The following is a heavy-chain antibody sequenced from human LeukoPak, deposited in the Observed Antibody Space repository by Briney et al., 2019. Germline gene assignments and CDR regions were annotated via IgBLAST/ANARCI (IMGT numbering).Heavy chain of an antibody. CDR1: GFTFSSYG. J-gene: IGHJ4*02. CDR3: AKDSAGRYSYASDLDY. V-gene: IGHV3-30*02. CDR2: IRYDGSNK. Sequence: GGSLRLSCAASGFTFSSYGMHWVRQAPGKGLEWVAFIRYDGSNKYYADSVKGRFTISRDNSKNTLYLQMNSLRAEDTAVYYCAKDSAGRYSYASDLDYWGQGTLVTVSS. D-gene: IGHD5-18*01.